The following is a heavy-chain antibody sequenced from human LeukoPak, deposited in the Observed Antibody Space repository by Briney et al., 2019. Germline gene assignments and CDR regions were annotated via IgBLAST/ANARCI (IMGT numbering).Heavy chain of an antibody. V-gene: IGHV1-46*01. CDR1: GYSFTVYY. Sequence: ASVKVSCKASGYSFTVYYVHWVRQAPGQGLEWMGIINPSGGSTSYAQKFQGRVTMTRDTSTSTVYMELSSLRSEDTAVYYCARGSTARYYYDSSGYYRGAVDYWGQGTLVTISS. CDR3: ARGSTARYYYDSSGYYRGAVDY. CDR2: INPSGGST. D-gene: IGHD3-22*01. J-gene: IGHJ4*02.